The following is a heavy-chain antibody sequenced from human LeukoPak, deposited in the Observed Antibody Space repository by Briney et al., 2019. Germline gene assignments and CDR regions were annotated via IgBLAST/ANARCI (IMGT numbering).Heavy chain of an antibody. CDR1: GGSISSYF. CDR3: ARECSSSCPRGLDV. D-gene: IGHD2-2*01. J-gene: IGHJ6*02. Sequence: SETLSLTCTVSGGSISSYFWTWIRQPAGKGLERIGRIYTSGITNYNPSLKSRLTMSVDTSKNQFSLNLSSVTAADTAVYYCARECSSSCPRGLDVWGQGTTVTASS. CDR2: IYTSGIT. V-gene: IGHV4-4*07.